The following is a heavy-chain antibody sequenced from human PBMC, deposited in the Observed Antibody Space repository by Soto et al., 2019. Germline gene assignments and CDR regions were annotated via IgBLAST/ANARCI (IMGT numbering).Heavy chain of an antibody. Sequence: WWSLRLSCSASVFTFSSYAMSWFRQAPGKGLEWVSAISGSGGSTYYADSVKGRFTISRDNSKNTLYLQMNSLRAEDTAVYYCAKDLDSSSWYRSYYYYGMDVWGQGTTVTVSS. CDR2: ISGSGGST. D-gene: IGHD6-13*01. J-gene: IGHJ6*02. CDR1: VFTFSSYA. CDR3: AKDLDSSSWYRSYYYYGMDV. V-gene: IGHV3-23*01.